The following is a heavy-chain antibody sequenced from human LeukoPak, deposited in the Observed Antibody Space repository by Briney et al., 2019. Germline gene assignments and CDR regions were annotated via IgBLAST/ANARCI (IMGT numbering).Heavy chain of an antibody. D-gene: IGHD3-10*01. J-gene: IGHJ4*02. CDR1: GYTFTSYY. V-gene: IGHV1-46*01. CDR3: ARGITMVRGVIPTRDCDY. CDR2: INPSGGST. Sequence: GASVKVSCKASGYTFTSYYIHWVRQAPGQGLEWMGIINPSGGSTSYAQKFQGRVTMTRDTSTSTVYMELSSLRSEDTAVYYCARGITMVRGVIPTRDCDYWGQGTLVTVSS.